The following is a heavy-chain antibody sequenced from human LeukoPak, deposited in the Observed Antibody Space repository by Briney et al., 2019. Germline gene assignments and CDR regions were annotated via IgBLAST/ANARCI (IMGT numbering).Heavy chain of an antibody. CDR3: ATHALEDGYYYDY. D-gene: IGHD5-24*01. V-gene: IGHV1-46*01. CDR2: INPSGGST. J-gene: IGHJ4*02. Sequence: ASVKVSCKASGYTFTSYYIHWVRQAPGQGLEWMGIINPSGGSTNYAQDFQGRVTMTRDTSTSTVYMELSSLRSEDTAVYYCATHALEDGYYYDYWGQGTLVTVSS. CDR1: GYTFTSYY.